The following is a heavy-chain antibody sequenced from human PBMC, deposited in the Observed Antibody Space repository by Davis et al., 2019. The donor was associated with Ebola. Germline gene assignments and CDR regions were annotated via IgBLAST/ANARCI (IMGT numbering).Heavy chain of an antibody. J-gene: IGHJ6*02. V-gene: IGHV3-53*01. CDR1: GFNVSSNY. CDR3: ARPGRSNWYWYTDLDV. Sequence: GGSLRLSCVASGFNVSSNYMIWVRQAPGKGLEWVSVLYSGGITYYADSVKGRFTISRDDSKNTLYLQTNNLRVEDTAVYYCARPGRSNWYWYTDLDVWGQGTTDTVSS. D-gene: IGHD6-13*01. CDR2: LYSGGIT.